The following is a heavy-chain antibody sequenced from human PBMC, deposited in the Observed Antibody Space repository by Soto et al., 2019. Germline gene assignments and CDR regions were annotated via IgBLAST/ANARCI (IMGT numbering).Heavy chain of an antibody. CDR2: INPNSGGT. D-gene: IGHD6-19*01. J-gene: IGHJ6*02. CDR1: GYTFTGYY. V-gene: IGHV1-2*02. Sequence: ASVKVSCKASGYTFTGYYMHWVRQAPGQGLEWMGWINPNSGGTNYAQKFQGRVTMTRDTSISTAYMELSRLRSDDTAVYYCARVEVFGLSGWFSGGYYYYGMDVWGQGTTVTVSS. CDR3: ARVEVFGLSGWFSGGYYYYGMDV.